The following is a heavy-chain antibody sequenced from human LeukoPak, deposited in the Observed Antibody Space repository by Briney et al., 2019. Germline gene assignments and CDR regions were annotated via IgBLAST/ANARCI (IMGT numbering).Heavy chain of an antibody. J-gene: IGHJ5*02. CDR2: IDLSGSVL. CDR3: ARGPPLFDP. Sequence: GGSLRLSCAASGFTFSDYTMNWVRQAPGKGLEWVSYIDLSGSVLYYVDSVKGRFTISRDNAKNSLYLQMNSLRAEDTGAYYCARGPPLFDPWGQETLVAVSS. CDR1: GFTFSDYT. V-gene: IGHV3-48*04.